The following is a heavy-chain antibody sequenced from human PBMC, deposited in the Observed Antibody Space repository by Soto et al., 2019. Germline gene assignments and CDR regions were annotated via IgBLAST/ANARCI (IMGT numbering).Heavy chain of an antibody. CDR2: ISYDGSNK. D-gene: IGHD3-10*01. CDR1: GFTFSSYA. CDR3: VRGSVRRVGEAEYFQH. J-gene: IGHJ1*01. Sequence: QVQLVESGGGVVQPGRSLRLSCAASGFTFSSYAMHWVRQAPGKGLEWVAVISYDGSNKYYADSVKGRFTISSDNSKNPLYLQMNSLRAEDTAVYYCVRGSVRRVGEAEYFQHWGQGTLVTVSS. V-gene: IGHV3-30-3*01.